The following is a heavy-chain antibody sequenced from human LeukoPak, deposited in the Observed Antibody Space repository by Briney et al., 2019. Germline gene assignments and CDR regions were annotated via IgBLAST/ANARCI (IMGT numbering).Heavy chain of an antibody. CDR3: ARHVDCLGYMDV. J-gene: IGHJ6*04. D-gene: IGHD2-21*02. CDR1: KRRLGNEC. Sequence: ASVKVSCKTGKRRLGNECITRLRQDPEKKLEWMGWMNPISGNTGYAQKFQGRVTMTGYPSISTAYMELSSQRSEDTAVYFCARHVDCLGYMDVWGNVTAVTMSS. CDR2: MNPISGNT. V-gene: IGHV1-8*02.